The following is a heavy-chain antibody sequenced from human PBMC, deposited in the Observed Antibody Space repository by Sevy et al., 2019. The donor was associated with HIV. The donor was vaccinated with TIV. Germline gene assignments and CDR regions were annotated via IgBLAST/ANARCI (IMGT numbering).Heavy chain of an antibody. J-gene: IGHJ5*02. CDR3: ATVGTDVDRRFDP. CDR1: GGSVNNHY. Sequence: SETLSLTCSVSGGSVNNHYWTWIRQFPGKGLEWLGYAHYSGCPVYNPSLKGRLTISLDMSKNRFSLQLDSVTAADTAVYYCATVGTDVDRRFDPWGQGTLVTVSS. V-gene: IGHV4-59*02. CDR2: AHYSGCP.